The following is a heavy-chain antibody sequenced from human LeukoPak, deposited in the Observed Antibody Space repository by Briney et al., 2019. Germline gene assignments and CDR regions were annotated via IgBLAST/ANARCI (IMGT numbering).Heavy chain of an antibody. D-gene: IGHD1-26*01. CDR3: ARGRRATYRDYYYYYYMDV. Sequence: SETLSLTCTVYVGSFSGYYWSWIRQPPGKGLEWIGEINHSGSTNYNPSLKSRVTISVDTSKNPFSLKLSSVTAADTAVYYCARGRRATYRDYYYYYYMDVWGKGTTVTVSS. CDR1: VGSFSGYY. V-gene: IGHV4-34*01. CDR2: INHSGST. J-gene: IGHJ6*03.